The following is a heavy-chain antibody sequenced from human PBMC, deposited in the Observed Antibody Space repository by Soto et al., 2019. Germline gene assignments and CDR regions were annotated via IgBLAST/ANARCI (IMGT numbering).Heavy chain of an antibody. CDR1: GGSISSGGYS. CDR3: ARVSRLSGTPDY. Sequence: SETLSLTCAVSGGSISSGGYSWSWIRQPPGKGLEWIGYIYHSGSTYYNPSLKSRVTISVDRSKNQFSLKLSSVTAADTAVYYCARVSRLSGTPDYWGQGTLVTVSS. CDR2: IYHSGST. J-gene: IGHJ4*02. V-gene: IGHV4-30-2*01. D-gene: IGHD1-1*01.